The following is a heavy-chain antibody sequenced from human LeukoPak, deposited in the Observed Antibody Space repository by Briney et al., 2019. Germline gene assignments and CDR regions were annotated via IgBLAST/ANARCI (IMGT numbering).Heavy chain of an antibody. CDR3: ARHRGGLAVAGMDV. CDR2: IYSSGST. J-gene: IGHJ6*03. V-gene: IGHV4-59*08. D-gene: IGHD6-19*01. Sequence: SETLSLTCTASGGSISSYYWSWIRQPPGKGLEWIGYIYSSGSTNYNPSLKSRVTISVDTSKNQFSLKLSSVTAADTAVYYCARHRGGLAVAGMDVWGKGTTVTVSS. CDR1: GGSISSYY.